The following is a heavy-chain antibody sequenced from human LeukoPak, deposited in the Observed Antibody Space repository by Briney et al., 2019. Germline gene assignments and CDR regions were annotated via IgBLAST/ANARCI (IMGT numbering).Heavy chain of an antibody. CDR3: ARAKVSGWYLFDY. CDR2: ISSSGSTF. V-gene: IGHV3-48*03. D-gene: IGHD6-19*01. J-gene: IGHJ4*02. CDR1: GFTFSSYE. Sequence: GGSLRLSCAASGFTFSSYEMNWVRQAPGKGLEWVSYISSSGSTFYYADSVKGRFTLSRDNAKNSLYLQMNSLSGEDTAVYYCARAKVSGWYLFDYWGQGTLVTVSS.